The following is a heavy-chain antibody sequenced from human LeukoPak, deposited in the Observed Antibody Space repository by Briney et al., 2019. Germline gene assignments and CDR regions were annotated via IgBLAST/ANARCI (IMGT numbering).Heavy chain of an antibody. CDR1: GFTFSNFG. D-gene: IGHD3-3*01. CDR3: AKSDDFWSGYSHYYFDY. Sequence: GGSLRLSCAASGFTFSNFGMHWVRQAPGKGLEWVAFIRYDGSNEYYADSVKGRFTISRDNSKNTLYPQMNSLRAEDTAVYYCAKSDDFWSGYSHYYFDYWGQGTLVTVSS. J-gene: IGHJ4*02. CDR2: IRYDGSNE. V-gene: IGHV3-30*02.